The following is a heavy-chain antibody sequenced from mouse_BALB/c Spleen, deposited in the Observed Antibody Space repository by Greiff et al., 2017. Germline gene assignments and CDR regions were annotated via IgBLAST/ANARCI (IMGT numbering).Heavy chain of an antibody. CDR3: ASGYGNAWFAY. J-gene: IGHJ3*01. V-gene: IGHV5-4*02. Sequence: DVQLVESGGGLVKPGGSLKLSCAASGFTFSDYYMYWVRQTPEKRLEWVATISDGGSYTYYPDSVKGRFTISRDNAKNNLYLQMSSLKSEDTAMYYCASGYGNAWFAYWGQGTLVTVSA. D-gene: IGHD2-1*01. CDR1: GFTFSDYY. CDR2: ISDGGSYT.